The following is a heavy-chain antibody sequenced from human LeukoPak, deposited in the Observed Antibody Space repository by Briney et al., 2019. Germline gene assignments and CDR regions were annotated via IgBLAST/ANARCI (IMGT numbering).Heavy chain of an antibody. CDR1: GGSISSYY. V-gene: IGHV4-4*09. Sequence: PSETLSLTCTVSGGSISSYYWSWIRQPPGKGLGWIGYIYTSGSTNYNPSLKSRVTISVDTSKNQFSLKLSSVTAADTAVYYCARRAGTYCSGGSCYYYYMDVWGKGTTVTVSS. CDR3: ARRAGTYCSGGSCYYYYMDV. CDR2: IYTSGST. D-gene: IGHD2-15*01. J-gene: IGHJ6*03.